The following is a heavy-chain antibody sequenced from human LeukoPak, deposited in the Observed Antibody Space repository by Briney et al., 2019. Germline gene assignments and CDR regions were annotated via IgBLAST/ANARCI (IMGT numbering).Heavy chain of an antibody. D-gene: IGHD6-19*01. CDR1: GFTVSNND. Sequence: GGSLRRSCAASGFTVSNNDMTWVRQAPGKGLEWVSGIYIGGRTISVDSVRGRFTISRDNSKNTLYLQMNSLRAEDTALYYCARGAGAYKHYAMDVWGQGTTVAVSS. CDR3: ARGAGAYKHYAMDV. CDR2: IYIGGRT. V-gene: IGHV3-66*01. J-gene: IGHJ6*02.